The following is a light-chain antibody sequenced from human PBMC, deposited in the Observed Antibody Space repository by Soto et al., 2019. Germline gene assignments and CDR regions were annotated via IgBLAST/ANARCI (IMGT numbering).Light chain of an antibody. V-gene: IGKV2-30*01. CDR2: KVS. J-gene: IGKJ1*01. CDR1: QSLVYSDGNTY. CDR3: MQGRHCPQT. Sequence: DVVMTQSPLSLPVTLGQPASISCRSSQSLVYSDGNTYLNWFHQRPGQSPRRLIYKVSNRDYGVPDTLSGSVSGTDFTLKISRVEAEDVGVYYCMQGRHCPQTFGQGTQVQIK.